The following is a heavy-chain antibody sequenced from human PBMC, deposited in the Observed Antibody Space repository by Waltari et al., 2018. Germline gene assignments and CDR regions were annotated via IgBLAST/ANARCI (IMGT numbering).Heavy chain of an antibody. CDR3: ARQWLHAPLDAFDI. D-gene: IGHD5-12*01. J-gene: IGHJ3*02. V-gene: IGHV5-51*01. Sequence: EVQLVQSGAEVKKPGESLKISCQGSGYSFTSYWIGWVRQMPGKGLEWMGFIYPGVSDTRYSPSVQGQVTSSADKSISTAYLQWSSLKASDTAMYYCARQWLHAPLDAFDIWGQGTMVTVSS. CDR1: GYSFTSYW. CDR2: IYPGVSDT.